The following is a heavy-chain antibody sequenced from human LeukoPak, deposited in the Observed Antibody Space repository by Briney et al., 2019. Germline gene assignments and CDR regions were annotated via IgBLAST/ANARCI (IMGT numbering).Heavy chain of an antibody. V-gene: IGHV1-8*03. Sequence: ASVKVSCKASGYTFTSYDINWVRQATGQGLEWMGWMNPNSGNTGYAQKFQGRVTITRNTSISTAYMELSILRSEDTAVFYCARGPWVRLELWGQGTLVTVSS. D-gene: IGHD1-7*01. CDR3: ARGPWVRLEL. J-gene: IGHJ4*02. CDR2: MNPNSGNT. CDR1: GYTFTSYD.